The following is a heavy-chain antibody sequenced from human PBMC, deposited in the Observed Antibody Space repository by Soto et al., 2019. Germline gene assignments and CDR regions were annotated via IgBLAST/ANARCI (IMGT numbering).Heavy chain of an antibody. CDR2: ISSDGSDK. Sequence: QVQLVESGGGVVQPGRSLRLSCAASGFTFRSYGMHWVRQAPGKGLEWVAVISSDGSDKHYADSVKGRFTISRDNSKNTLYLQMNSLRPEDTAVYYCAKDSGRGSADYYFDYWGQGTLVTVSS. D-gene: IGHD3-10*01. CDR3: AKDSGRGSADYYFDY. CDR1: GFTFRSYG. V-gene: IGHV3-30*18. J-gene: IGHJ4*02.